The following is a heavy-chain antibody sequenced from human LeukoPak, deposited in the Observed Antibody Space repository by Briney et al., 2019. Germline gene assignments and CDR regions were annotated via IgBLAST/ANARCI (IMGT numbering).Heavy chain of an antibody. V-gene: IGHV1-18*04. CDR2: ISGNNGNT. Sequence: ASVKVSCKASGYTFTGYYMHWVRQAPGQGLEWMGWISGNNGNTNYAQKLQGRVTMTTDTSTSTVYMELRSLRSDDTAVYYCAREGPTGEFLGDHWGQGTPVTVSS. J-gene: IGHJ4*02. CDR1: GYTFTGYY. CDR3: AREGPTGEFLGDH. D-gene: IGHD1-1*01.